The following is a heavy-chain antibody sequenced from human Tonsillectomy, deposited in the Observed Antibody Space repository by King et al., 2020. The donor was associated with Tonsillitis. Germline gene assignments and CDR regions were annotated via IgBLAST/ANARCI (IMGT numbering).Heavy chain of an antibody. V-gene: IGHV3-30*01. D-gene: IGHD1-26*01. CDR3: ARGEGWELLPHAFDI. J-gene: IGHJ3*02. Sequence: VQLVESGGGVVQPGGSLRLSCAASGFTFNSYPMHWVRQAPGKGLEWVAVISYDGSDKYNADSVKGRFTISRDNSKNTLRLQMNSLRAEDTAVYYCARGEGWELLPHAFDICGQGTMVTVSS. CDR1: GFTFNSYP. CDR2: ISYDGSDK.